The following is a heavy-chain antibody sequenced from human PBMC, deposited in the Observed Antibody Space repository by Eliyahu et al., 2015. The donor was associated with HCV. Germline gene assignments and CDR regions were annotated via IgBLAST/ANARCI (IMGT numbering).Heavy chain of an antibody. CDR1: GYXXTKYW. CDR3: ARQAPGYSNGWYEY. V-gene: IGHV5-10-1*03. J-gene: IGHJ4*02. Sequence: EVQLVQSGEEVKKAGESLRISCQGAGYXXTKYWITWVRQMPGKGLEWMGRIDPSDSDTXYXPSFEGHVTMSVDKSISTAYLQWGSLKATDTAMYYCARQAPGYSNGWYEYWGQGILVTVSS. CDR2: IDPSDSDT. D-gene: IGHD6-19*01.